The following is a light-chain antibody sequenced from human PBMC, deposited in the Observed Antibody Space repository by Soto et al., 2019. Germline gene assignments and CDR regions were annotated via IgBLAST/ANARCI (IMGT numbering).Light chain of an antibody. CDR1: SSNIGAGYD. V-gene: IGLV1-40*01. CDR3: GTWDSSLSAGV. Sequence: QSVLTQPPSVSGAPGQRVTISCIGSSSNIGAGYDAQWYQQLPGTAPKPLIYGNNNRPSGVPDRFSGSKSGTSATLGITGLQTGDEADYYCGTWDSSLSAGVFGGGTQLTVL. J-gene: IGLJ3*02. CDR2: GNN.